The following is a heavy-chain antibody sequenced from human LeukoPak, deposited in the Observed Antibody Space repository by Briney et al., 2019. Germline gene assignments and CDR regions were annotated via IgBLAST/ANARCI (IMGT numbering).Heavy chain of an antibody. D-gene: IGHD1-26*01. V-gene: IGHV3-7*01. J-gene: IGHJ4*02. CDR1: GFTFSSYA. CDR2: IKQDGREK. CDR3: ARVPGRTRYFDS. Sequence: PGGSLRLSCAASGFTFSSYAMSWVRQTPGKGLEWVASIKQDGREKFYADSVQGRFTISRDNAKNSLYLQVNSLRAEDTAVYYCARVPGRTRYFDSWGQGILVTVSS.